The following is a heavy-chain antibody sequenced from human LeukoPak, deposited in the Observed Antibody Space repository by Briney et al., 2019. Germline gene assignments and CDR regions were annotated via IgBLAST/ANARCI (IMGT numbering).Heavy chain of an antibody. Sequence: SETLSLTCTVSGGSISSGSYYWSWIRQPAGKGLEWIGRIYTSGSTNYNPSLKSRVTISVDTSKNQFSLKLSSVTAADTAVYYCARDLTTSRTTGTKTWGQGTLVTVSS. CDR1: GGSISSGSYY. CDR2: IYTSGST. CDR3: ARDLTTSRTTGTKT. D-gene: IGHD1-1*01. J-gene: IGHJ5*02. V-gene: IGHV4-61*02.